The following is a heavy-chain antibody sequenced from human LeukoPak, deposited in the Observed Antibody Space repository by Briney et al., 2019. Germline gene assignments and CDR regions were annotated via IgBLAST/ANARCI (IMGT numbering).Heavy chain of an antibody. CDR1: GGSISSGGYY. D-gene: IGHD3-9*01. V-gene: IGHV4-31*03. Sequence: SQTLSLTCTVSGGSISSGGYYWSWIRQHPVKGLEWIGYIYYSGSTYYNPSLKSRVTISVDTSKNQFSLKLSSVTAADTAVYYCARDRVDILTGYYVGDVWGQGTTVTVSS. J-gene: IGHJ6*02. CDR3: ARDRVDILTGYYVGDV. CDR2: IYYSGST.